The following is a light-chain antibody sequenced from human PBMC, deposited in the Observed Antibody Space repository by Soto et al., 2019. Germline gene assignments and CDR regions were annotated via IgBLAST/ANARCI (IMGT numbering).Light chain of an antibody. V-gene: IGKV3-15*01. CDR2: GAS. CDR3: QQYNNGPSLT. Sequence: EIVMTQSPATLSLSPGERGTLSCRASQGVSSYLAWYQQKPGQAPRLLIYGASTRATGIPARFSGSGSGTEFTLTISSLQSEDFAVYYCQQYNNGPSLTFGQGTRLEIK. CDR1: QGVSSY. J-gene: IGKJ5*01.